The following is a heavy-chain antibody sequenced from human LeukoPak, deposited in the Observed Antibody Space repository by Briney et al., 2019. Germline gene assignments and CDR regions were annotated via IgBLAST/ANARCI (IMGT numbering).Heavy chain of an antibody. D-gene: IGHD3-3*01. CDR1: GYTFTSYD. V-gene: IGHV1-8*01. J-gene: IGHJ6*02. CDR2: MNANSDDT. Sequence: GASVKVSCKASGYTFTSYDINWVRQATGQGLESLGWMNANSDDTGYAPKFQGRVTMTKNTSTSTAYMELSSLRSEDTAVYYCARGRHYDFWSGYYTENYYYYGMDVWGQGTTVTVSS. CDR3: ARGRHYDFWSGYYTENYYYYGMDV.